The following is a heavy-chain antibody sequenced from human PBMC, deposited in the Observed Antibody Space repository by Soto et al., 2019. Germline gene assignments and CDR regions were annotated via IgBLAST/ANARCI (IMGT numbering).Heavy chain of an antibody. Sequence: QVQLQESGPGLVKPSQTLSLTCTVSGGSISSGGYYWSWIRQHPGKGLEWIGYIYYSGSTYYNPSLKSRVTISVDTSKNQFALKLSSVTAADTAVYYCAREKGQWLVGSRGMDVWGQGTTVTVSS. CDR1: GGSISSGGYY. D-gene: IGHD6-19*01. CDR2: IYYSGST. J-gene: IGHJ6*02. CDR3: AREKGQWLVGSRGMDV. V-gene: IGHV4-31*03.